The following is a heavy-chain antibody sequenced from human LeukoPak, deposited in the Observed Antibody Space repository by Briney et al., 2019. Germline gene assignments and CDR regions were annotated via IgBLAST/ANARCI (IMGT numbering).Heavy chain of an antibody. D-gene: IGHD4-17*01. CDR3: ARYRHGDYGVY. Sequence: ASVKVSCKASGYTFTSYGISWVRQAPGQGLEWMGWISAYNGNTNYAQKLQHRVTMTTDESASTAYMELRSRRSDDTSVCYCARYRHGDYGVYWGQGTLVTVSS. CDR1: GYTFTSYG. V-gene: IGHV1-18*01. CDR2: ISAYNGNT. J-gene: IGHJ4*02.